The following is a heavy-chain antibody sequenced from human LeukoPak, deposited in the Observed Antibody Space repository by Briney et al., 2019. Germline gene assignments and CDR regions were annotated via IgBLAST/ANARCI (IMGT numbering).Heavy chain of an antibody. J-gene: IGHJ4*02. D-gene: IGHD6-13*01. CDR1: GCTFTNYG. V-gene: IGHV1-18*01. CDR3: ARDQSLVAYSSTWFDY. CDR2: ISAYNGNT. Sequence: GASVKVSCKASGCTFTNYGISWVRQAPGQGLEWMGWISAYNGNTDYAQNLQGRVTMTTDTLTSTAYMELRSLRSDDTAVYYCARDQSLVAYSSTWFDYWGQGTPVTVSS.